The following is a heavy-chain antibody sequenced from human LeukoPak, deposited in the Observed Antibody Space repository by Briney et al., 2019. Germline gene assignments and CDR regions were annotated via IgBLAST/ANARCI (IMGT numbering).Heavy chain of an antibody. J-gene: IGHJ6*03. CDR1: GYTFTSYV. CDR3: ARARYETRIWPKSRYDYYHYMDV. V-gene: IGHV1-3*03. Sequence: ASVKVSCKASGYTFTSYVIHWVRQAPGQRLEWMGWINAGNGNTKYSQEFQDRVTSTRDTSESTAYMELSSLRSEDMAVYYCARARYETRIWPKSRYDYYHYMDVWGKGTTVTVSS. D-gene: IGHD3-3*01. CDR2: INAGNGNT.